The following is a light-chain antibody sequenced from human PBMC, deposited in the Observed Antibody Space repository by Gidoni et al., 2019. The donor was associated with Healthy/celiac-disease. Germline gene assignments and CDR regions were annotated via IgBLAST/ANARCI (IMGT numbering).Light chain of an antibody. CDR2: WAS. V-gene: IGKV4-1*01. J-gene: IGKJ2*01. CDR3: QQYYSTPLT. Sequence: DIVITQSPDSLDVSLGERATINCKSSQSVLYSSNNKNYLAWYQQKPGQPPKLLIYWASTRESGVPDRFSGSGSGTDFTLTISSLQAEDVAVYYCQQYYSTPLTFGQGTKLEIK. CDR1: QSVLYSSNNKNY.